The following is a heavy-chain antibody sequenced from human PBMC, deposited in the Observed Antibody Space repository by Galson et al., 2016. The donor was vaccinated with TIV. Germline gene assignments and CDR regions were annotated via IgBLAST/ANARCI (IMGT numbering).Heavy chain of an antibody. CDR3: VRYFEVVLGGFHWFDP. D-gene: IGHD3-3*01. V-gene: IGHV4-59*11. CDR1: GGSISSHY. Sequence: SETLSLTCTVSGGSISSHYWSWIRQPPGKGLEWIGYIYYSGSTNYNPSLKSRVTISVDTSKNQFSLKLSSVTAADTAVYYCVRYFEVVLGGFHWFDPWGQGTLVIVSS. J-gene: IGHJ5*02. CDR2: IYYSGST.